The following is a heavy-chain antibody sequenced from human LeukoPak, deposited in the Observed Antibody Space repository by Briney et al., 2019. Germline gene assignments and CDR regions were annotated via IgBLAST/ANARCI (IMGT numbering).Heavy chain of an antibody. D-gene: IGHD3-22*01. V-gene: IGHV1-2*02. J-gene: IGHJ3*02. CDR2: INPNSGGT. CDR1: GYTFTGDY. Sequence: ASVKVSCKASGYTFTGDYLNWVRQAPGQGLEWMGWINPNSGGTNYAQKFQGRVTMTRDTSISTAYMELSRLRSDDTAVYYCARDDYDSSGYWASDAFDIWGQGTMVTVSS. CDR3: ARDDYDSSGYWASDAFDI.